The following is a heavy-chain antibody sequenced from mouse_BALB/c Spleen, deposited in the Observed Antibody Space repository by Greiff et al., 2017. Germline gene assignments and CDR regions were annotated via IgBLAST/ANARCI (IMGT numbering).Heavy chain of an antibody. CDR1: GYTFTSYY. D-gene: IGHD4-1*01. CDR3: ARSGDYTGTWFAY. Sequence: QVQLQQSGAELVKPGASVKLSCKASGYTFTSYYMYWVKQRPGQGLEWIGEINPSNGGTNFNEKFKSKATLTVDKSSSTAYMQLSSLTSEDSAVYFCARSGDYTGTWFAYWGQGTLVTVSA. J-gene: IGHJ3*01. V-gene: IGHV1-53*01. CDR2: INPSNGGT.